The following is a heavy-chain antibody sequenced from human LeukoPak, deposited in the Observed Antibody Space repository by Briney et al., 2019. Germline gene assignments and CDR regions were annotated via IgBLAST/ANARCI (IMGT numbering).Heavy chain of an antibody. CDR3: AKESNWQWPKPHKSGNSFDY. V-gene: IGHV3-23*01. CDR2: ISGSGGST. J-gene: IGHJ4*02. D-gene: IGHD6-19*01. CDR1: GFTFSSYA. Sequence: PGGSLRLSCAASGFTFSSYAMSWVRQAPGKGLEWVSAISGSGGSTYYADSVKGRFTISRDNSKNTLYLQMNSLRAEDTAVYYCAKESNWQWPKPHKSGNSFDYWGQGTLVTVSS.